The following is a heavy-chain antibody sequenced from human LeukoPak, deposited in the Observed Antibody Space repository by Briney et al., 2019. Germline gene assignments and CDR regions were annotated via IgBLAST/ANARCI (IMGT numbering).Heavy chain of an antibody. D-gene: IGHD6-13*01. CDR1: GGSISSGGYY. Sequence: SQTQSLTCTVSGGSISSGGYYWSWIRQHPGKGLEWIGYIYYSGSTYYNPSLKSRVTISVDTSKNQFSLKLRSVTAADTAVYYCARDPGGYSSSWYFDYWGQGTLVTVSS. J-gene: IGHJ4*02. CDR3: ARDPGGYSSSWYFDY. V-gene: IGHV4-31*03. CDR2: IYYSGST.